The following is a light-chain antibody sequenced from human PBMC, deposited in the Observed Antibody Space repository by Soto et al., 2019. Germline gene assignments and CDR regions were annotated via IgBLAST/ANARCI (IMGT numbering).Light chain of an antibody. V-gene: IGLV2-14*01. CDR3: SSYSSTSTLYV. J-gene: IGLJ1*01. CDR1: SSDVGFYNY. Sequence: SVLTQPASVSGSPGQSITISCTGTSSDVGFYNYVSWYQQHPGKVPKLMIYEVTNRPSGLSNRFSGSKSGNTASLTISGLQAEDEAEYFCSSYSSTSTLYVFGTGTKVTVL. CDR2: EVT.